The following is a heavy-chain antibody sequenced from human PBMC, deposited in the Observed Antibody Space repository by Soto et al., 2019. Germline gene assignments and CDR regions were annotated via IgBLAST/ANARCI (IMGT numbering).Heavy chain of an antibody. Sequence: PGGSLRLSCAASGFTFISYSMNWVRQAPGKGLEWVSSISSSSSYIYYADSVKGRFTISRDNAKNSLYLQMNSLRAEDTAVYYCARAYCGGDCPYGMDVWGQGTTVTVSS. D-gene: IGHD2-21*02. CDR3: ARAYCGGDCPYGMDV. CDR1: GFTFISYS. J-gene: IGHJ6*02. V-gene: IGHV3-21*01. CDR2: ISSSSSYI.